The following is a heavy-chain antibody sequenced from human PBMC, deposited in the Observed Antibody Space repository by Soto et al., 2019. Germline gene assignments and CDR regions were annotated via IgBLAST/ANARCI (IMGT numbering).Heavy chain of an antibody. CDR2: IQSSGNT. J-gene: IGHJ4*02. Sequence: SETLSLTCTLSGGSIAGGRYDWSWIRQAPGKGLEWVGSIQSSGNTHYNAPLKSRVTMSIDASRNRLYLKLVSVTAAGTAVYYCGRTENYGAWAAWYWGQGIQVTVSS. V-gene: IGHV4-61*01. CDR1: GGSIAGGRYD. D-gene: IGHD2-21*01. CDR3: GRTENYGAWAAWY.